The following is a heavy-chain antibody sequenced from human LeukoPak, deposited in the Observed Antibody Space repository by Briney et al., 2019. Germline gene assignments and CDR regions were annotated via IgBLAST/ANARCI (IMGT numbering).Heavy chain of an antibody. Sequence: GASVKVSCKASGYTFTSYGISWVRQAPGQGLEWMGWISAYNGNTNYPQKLQGRVTMTTDTSTSIAYMELRSLRSDDTAVYYCARALRYCSGGRCYTPLYWGQGTLVTVSS. CDR3: ARALRYCSGGRCYTPLY. J-gene: IGHJ4*02. CDR1: GYTFTSYG. V-gene: IGHV1-18*01. CDR2: ISAYNGNT. D-gene: IGHD2-15*01.